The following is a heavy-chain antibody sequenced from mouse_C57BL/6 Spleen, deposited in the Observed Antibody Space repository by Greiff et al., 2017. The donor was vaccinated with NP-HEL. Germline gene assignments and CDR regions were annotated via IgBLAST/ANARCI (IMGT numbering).Heavy chain of an antibody. D-gene: IGHD1-1*01. CDR1: GYTFTSYG. CDR2: IYPRSGNT. J-gene: IGHJ3*01. CDR3: AREDYGSSSPAWFAY. Sequence: QVQLQQSGAELARPGASVKLSCKASGYTFTSYGISWVKQRTGQGLEWIGEIYPRSGNTYYNEKFKGKATLTADKSSSTAYMELRSLTSEDSAVYFCAREDYGSSSPAWFAYWGQGTLVTVSA. V-gene: IGHV1-81*01.